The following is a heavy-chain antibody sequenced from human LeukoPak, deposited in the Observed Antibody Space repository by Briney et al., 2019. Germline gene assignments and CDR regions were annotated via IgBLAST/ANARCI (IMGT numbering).Heavy chain of an antibody. Sequence: ASVKVSCKASGYTFTGYYMHWVRQAPGQGLEWMGWINPNSGGTNYAQRFQGRVTMTRDTSISTAYMELSRLRSDDTAVYYCARTSYRSSTSCYPFDPWGQGTLVTVSS. CDR3: ARTSYRSSTSCYPFDP. CDR1: GYTFTGYY. D-gene: IGHD2-2*01. CDR2: INPNSGGT. V-gene: IGHV1-2*02. J-gene: IGHJ5*02.